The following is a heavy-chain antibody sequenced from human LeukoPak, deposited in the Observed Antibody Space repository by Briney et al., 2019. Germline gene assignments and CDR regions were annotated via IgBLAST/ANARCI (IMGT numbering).Heavy chain of an antibody. J-gene: IGHJ4*02. CDR3: ARDQEGFDY. CDR2: IYPRDGST. V-gene: IGHV1-46*01. Sequence: ASVKVSCKASGCTFTSNYIHWVRQAPGQGLEWMGMIYPRDGSTSYAQKFQGRVTVTRDTSTSTVHMELSGLRPEDTAVYYCARDQEGFDYWGQGTLVTVSS. CDR1: GCTFTSNY.